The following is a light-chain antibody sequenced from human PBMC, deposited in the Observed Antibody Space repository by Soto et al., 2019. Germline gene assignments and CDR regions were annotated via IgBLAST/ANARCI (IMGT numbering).Light chain of an antibody. J-gene: IGLJ1*01. V-gene: IGLV1-47*02. Sequence: QSALTQRPSASGTAGQVVTISCSGGDSNIGSNSVYWYQHLPRMAPKLLIYYNNQRPSGVPDRFSGSRSGTSASLAIVGLRSEDEAVYYCAAWDASLSACVFGNGTKVTVL. CDR3: AAWDASLSACV. CDR2: YNN. CDR1: DSNIGSNS.